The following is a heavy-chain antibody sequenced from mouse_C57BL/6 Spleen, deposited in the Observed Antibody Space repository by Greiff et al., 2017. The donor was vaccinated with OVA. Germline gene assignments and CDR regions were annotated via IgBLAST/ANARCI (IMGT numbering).Heavy chain of an antibody. CDR1: GYSIPSGYY. CDR3: ARDDDGYSWFAY. J-gene: IGHJ3*01. Sequence: EVQLQQSGPGLVKPSQSLSLTCSVTGYSIPSGYYWNWIRQFPGNKLEWMGYISYDGSNNYNPSLKNRISITRDTSKNQFFLKLNSVTTEDTATYYCARDDDGYSWFAYWGQGTLVTVSA. D-gene: IGHD2-3*01. V-gene: IGHV3-6*01. CDR2: ISYDGSN.